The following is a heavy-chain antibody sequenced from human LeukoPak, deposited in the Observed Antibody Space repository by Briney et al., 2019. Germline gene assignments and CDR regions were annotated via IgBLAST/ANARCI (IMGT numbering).Heavy chain of an antibody. CDR2: IYTVGST. V-gene: IGHV3-66*01. CDR1: GFTVSSNY. CDR3: ARGAWYSSGWPLFDY. D-gene: IGHD6-19*01. Sequence: GWSLRLSCAASGFTVSSNYMSWVRQAPGKGLEWVSVIYTVGSTYYADSVKGRFTISRDNSKNTLYLQMNSLRAEDTAMYYCARGAWYSSGWPLFDYWGQGTLVTVSS. J-gene: IGHJ4*02.